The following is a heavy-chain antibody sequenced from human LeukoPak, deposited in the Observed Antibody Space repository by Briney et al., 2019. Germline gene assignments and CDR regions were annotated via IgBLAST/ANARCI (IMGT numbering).Heavy chain of an antibody. CDR2: IYDSGST. CDR1: GGSISSGGYY. V-gene: IGHV4-31*03. D-gene: IGHD2-2*01. CDR3: ARAQRYQLLLVNPQPTPYYFDY. J-gene: IGHJ4*02. Sequence: KSSQTLSLTCTVSGGSISSGGYYWSWIRQHPGKGLEWIGYIYDSGSTYYNPSLKSRVTISVDTSKNQFSLKLSSVTAADTAVYYCARAQRYQLLLVNPQPTPYYFDYWGQGTLVTLSS.